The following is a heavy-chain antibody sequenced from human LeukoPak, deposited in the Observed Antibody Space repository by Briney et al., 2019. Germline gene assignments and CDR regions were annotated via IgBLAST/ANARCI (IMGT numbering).Heavy chain of an antibody. J-gene: IGHJ4*02. Sequence: ASVKLACKASGYTFTGYYMHWVRQAPGQVLEWIGWINPNTGGTNYAQKFQGRVTMSRDTTISTAYMELSRLTSDDTAVYYCASYPRYSSSPPFDYWGQGTLVTVSS. V-gene: IGHV1-2*02. CDR2: INPNTGGT. CDR1: GYTFTGYY. CDR3: ASYPRYSSSPPFDY. D-gene: IGHD6-19*01.